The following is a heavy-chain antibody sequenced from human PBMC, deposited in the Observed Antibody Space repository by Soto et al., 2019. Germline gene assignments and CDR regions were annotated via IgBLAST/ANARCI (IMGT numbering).Heavy chain of an antibody. V-gene: IGHV4-31*03. CDR1: GGSITSGGIY. CDR3: ARFNSRSGTEYFVY. Sequence: QVKLQESGPGLVQPAQTLSLSCTVSGGSITSGGIYWSWLRQHPRQGLEWIGYIYHSGSTTYNPALTSRVTIAVDTSKNQFSLTVTSLTVADTAVYYCARFNSRSGTEYFVYWGQGTLVTFSS. J-gene: IGHJ4*02. D-gene: IGHD6-19*01. CDR2: IYHSGST.